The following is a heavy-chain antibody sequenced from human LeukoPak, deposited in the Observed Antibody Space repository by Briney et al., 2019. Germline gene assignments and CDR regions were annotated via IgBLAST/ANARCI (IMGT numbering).Heavy chain of an antibody. Sequence: VSVKVSCKASGYTFTSYDVNWVRQTTGQGLEWMGWMNPNSGNTEYAQKFQGRVTMTWDTSISTAYMDLHSLRSEDTAVYYCGRALPSSGWVDYWGQGSLVTVSS. V-gene: IGHV1-8*01. CDR1: GYTFTSYD. CDR3: GRALPSSGWVDY. CDR2: MNPNSGNT. D-gene: IGHD6-19*01. J-gene: IGHJ4*02.